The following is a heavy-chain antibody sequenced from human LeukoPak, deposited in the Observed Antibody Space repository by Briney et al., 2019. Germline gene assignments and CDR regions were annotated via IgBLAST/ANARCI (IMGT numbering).Heavy chain of an antibody. J-gene: IGHJ4*02. Sequence: GGSMRLSCSASGFTFSSYWMSWVRQAPGKGLEWVANIKQDGSEKYYVDSVKGRFTISRDNAKNSLYLQMNSLRAEDTAVYYCASEGIAAAGTGNYWGQGTLVTVSS. CDR1: GFTFSSYW. D-gene: IGHD6-13*01. CDR2: IKQDGSEK. V-gene: IGHV3-7*01. CDR3: ASEGIAAAGTGNY.